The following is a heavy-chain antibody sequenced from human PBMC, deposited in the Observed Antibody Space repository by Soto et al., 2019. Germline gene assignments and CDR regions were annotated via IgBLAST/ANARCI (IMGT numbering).Heavy chain of an antibody. D-gene: IGHD2-21*01. V-gene: IGHV3-21*02. J-gene: IGHJ4*02. CDR1: GFTFTNHN. CDR3: ARDPPLSVLVVVATDDF. CDR2: ISSSSSFR. Sequence: EVQLVESGGGLVKPGGSLRLSCAASGFTFTNHNMNWVRQAPGKGLEWVSSISSSSSFRNYADSVKGRFSISRDNDKNLLYLQMDSLRAEDTAVYYCARDPPLSVLVVVATDDFWGQGTLVTVSS.